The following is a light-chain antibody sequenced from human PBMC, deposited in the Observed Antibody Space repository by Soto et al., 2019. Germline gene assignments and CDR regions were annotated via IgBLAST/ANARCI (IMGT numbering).Light chain of an antibody. CDR2: DAS. J-gene: IGKJ4*01. CDR1: QSVSTS. Sequence: EIVLTQSPATLSLSPGERATLSCRASQSVSTSLVWYQHKPGQAPRLLIYDASNSATGVPARFSGSGSGTDFTLTISSLEPEDFAVYDCQQRNNWPLTFGGGTKVEIK. CDR3: QQRNNWPLT. V-gene: IGKV3-11*01.